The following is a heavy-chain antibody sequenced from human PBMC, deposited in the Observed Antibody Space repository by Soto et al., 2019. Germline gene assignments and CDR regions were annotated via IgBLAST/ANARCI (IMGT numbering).Heavy chain of an antibody. CDR1: GFTFNNYA. Sequence: EVQLLESGGGLVQPGGSLRLSCAASGFTFNNYAMTWVRQAPGKGLEWVSAISGGGDTTSYADSVKGRFTVSRDVSKNTLYLQMSSLRAEDTALYYCAKGRGDSGSLTPRVDFWGQGTLVTVSS. CDR3: AKGRGDSGSLTPRVDF. J-gene: IGHJ4*02. V-gene: IGHV3-23*01. CDR2: ISGGGDTT. D-gene: IGHD3-10*01.